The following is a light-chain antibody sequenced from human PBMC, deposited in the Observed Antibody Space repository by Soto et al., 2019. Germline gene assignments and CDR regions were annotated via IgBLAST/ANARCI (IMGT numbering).Light chain of an antibody. CDR1: QSIIMY. CDR3: QQSHTAPK. V-gene: IGKV1-39*01. Sequence: DIQMTQSPSSLSASVGDRVTITCRASQSIIMYLNWYQQKPGKAPKLLISGAYTLRSGVPSRFSGGGSATDFTLTISSLQPEDVATYYCQQSHTAPKFGPGTKLEIK. CDR2: GAY. J-gene: IGKJ2*01.